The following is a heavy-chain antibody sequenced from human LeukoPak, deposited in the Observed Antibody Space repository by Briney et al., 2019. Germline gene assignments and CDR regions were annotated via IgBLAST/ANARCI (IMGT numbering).Heavy chain of an antibody. CDR2: ISAYNGNT. V-gene: IGHV1-18*01. CDR3: ARIPVVVVAATSWFDP. J-gene: IGHJ5*02. CDR1: GYTFTSYG. Sequence: ASVKVSCKASGYTFTSYGISWVRQAPGQGLEWMGWISAYNGNTNYAQKLQGRVTMTTDTSTSTAYMELRSLRSDDTAVYYCARIPVVVVAATSWFDPWGQGTLVTVSS. D-gene: IGHD2-15*01.